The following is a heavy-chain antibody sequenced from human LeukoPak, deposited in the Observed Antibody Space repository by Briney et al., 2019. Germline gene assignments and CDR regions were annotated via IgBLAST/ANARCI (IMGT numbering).Heavy chain of an antibody. CDR3: AKDMTACSGPRCSMGGDFDY. D-gene: IGHD2-2*01. CDR1: GGSISSQY. V-gene: IGHV3-9*01. Sequence: LSLTCTVSGGSISSQYWSWIRQPPGKGLEWVSSISWNSSSVAYVDSVRGRFTISRDNAKSSLYLQMNSLRAEDTALYYCAKDMTACSGPRCSMGGDFDYWGQGTLVTVSS. J-gene: IGHJ4*02. CDR2: ISWNSSSV.